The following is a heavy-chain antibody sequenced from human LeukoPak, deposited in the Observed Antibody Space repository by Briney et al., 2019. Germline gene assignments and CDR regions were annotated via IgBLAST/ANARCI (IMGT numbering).Heavy chain of an antibody. J-gene: IGHJ5*02. D-gene: IGHD6-6*01. V-gene: IGHV4-39*07. CDR3: ARVPSSLFFFWFDP. CDR2: IYYSGST. Sequence: PSETLSLTCTVSGGSISSSSYYWGWIRQPPGKGLEWIGSIYYSGSTYYNPSLKSRVTISVDTSKNQFSLKLSSVTAADTAVYYCARVPSSLFFFWFDPWGQGTLVTVSS. CDR1: GGSISSSSYY.